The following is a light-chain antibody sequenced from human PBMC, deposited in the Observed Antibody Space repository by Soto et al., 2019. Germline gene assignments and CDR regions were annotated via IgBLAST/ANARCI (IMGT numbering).Light chain of an antibody. CDR2: GAS. CDR1: QSISTY. J-gene: IGKJ1*01. CDR3: QQSFSTPRT. V-gene: IGKV1-39*01. Sequence: DMQMTQSPSPVSASFADSVNIXXRASQSISTYLNWYQQKPGKAPKLXIYGASSLQSGVPSRFSGSGSGTDFTLTISSLQPEDFGTYYCQQSFSTPRTFGQGTKVDIK.